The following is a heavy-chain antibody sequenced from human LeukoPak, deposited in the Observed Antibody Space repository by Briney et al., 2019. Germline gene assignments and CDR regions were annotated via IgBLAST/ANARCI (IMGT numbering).Heavy chain of an antibody. V-gene: IGHV1-2*02. J-gene: IGHJ4*02. CDR1: GYTFTSYY. D-gene: IGHD3-3*01. CDR2: INPNSGGT. Sequence: GASVKVSCKASGYTFTSYYMHWVRQAPGQGLEWMGWINPNSGGTNYAQKFQGRVTMTRDTSISTAYMELSRLRSDDTAVYYCARGPRFLEWLLYRRTMYYFDYWGQGTLVTVSS. CDR3: ARGPRFLEWLLYRRTMYYFDY.